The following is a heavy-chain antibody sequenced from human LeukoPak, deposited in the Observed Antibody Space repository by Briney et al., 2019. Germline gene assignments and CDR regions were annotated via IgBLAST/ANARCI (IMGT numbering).Heavy chain of an antibody. CDR2: IEGDGSEK. J-gene: IGHJ4*02. CDR1: GFTFSSFW. Sequence: GGSLRLSCAASGFTFSSFWMNWVRHTPGKGREGVANIEGDGSEKNYMDSVKGRFTISRDNAKKSLHLQMNSLRAEDTGVYYCAGGSGWLIDYWGQGTLVTVSS. CDR3: AGGSGWLIDY. V-gene: IGHV3-7*03. D-gene: IGHD6-19*01.